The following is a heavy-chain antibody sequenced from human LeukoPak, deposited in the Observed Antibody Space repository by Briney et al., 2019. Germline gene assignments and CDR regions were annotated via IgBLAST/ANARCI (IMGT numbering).Heavy chain of an antibody. Sequence: PGGSLRLSCAASGFTVSTHYMSWVRQAPGKGLEWVSVIYTGGNTHYADSVKGRFTISGDNSENTLSLQMNSLRAEDTAVYYCARGGWYYYGPGSPDAFDIWGQGTMVTVSS. CDR2: IYTGGNT. CDR3: ARGGWYYYGPGSPDAFDI. J-gene: IGHJ3*02. D-gene: IGHD3-10*01. CDR1: GFTVSTHY. V-gene: IGHV3-53*01.